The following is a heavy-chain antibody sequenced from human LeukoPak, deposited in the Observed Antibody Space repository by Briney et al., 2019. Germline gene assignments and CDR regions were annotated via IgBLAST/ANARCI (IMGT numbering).Heavy chain of an antibody. CDR1: GFTFSNYA. D-gene: IGHD5-18*01. CDR2: ISGSGGST. Sequence: GGSLRLSCVASGFTFSNYAMSWVRQAPGKGLEWVSAISGSGGSTYYADSVKGLFTISRDNPKNTLYLQMNSLRAEDTAVYYCATPIQLWSPSDYWGQGTLVTVSS. J-gene: IGHJ4*02. CDR3: ATPIQLWSPSDY. V-gene: IGHV3-23*01.